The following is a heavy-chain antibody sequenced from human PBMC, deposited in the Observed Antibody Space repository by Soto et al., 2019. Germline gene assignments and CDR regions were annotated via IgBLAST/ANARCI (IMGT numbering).Heavy chain of an antibody. J-gene: IGHJ4*02. CDR3: ARHGAWAPLD. CDR1: GDSISSSHHY. V-gene: IGHV4-39*01. CDR2: TYYRGST. Sequence: QLQLQESGPGLVKPSETLSLTCTVSGDSISSSHHYWAWVRQPPGKGLEWIVSTYYRGSTFYSPSLRGRVTTSVDTSTNRLSLKLKSVTAADTAVYFCARHGAWAPLDWGQGTLVTVSS. D-gene: IGHD3-16*01.